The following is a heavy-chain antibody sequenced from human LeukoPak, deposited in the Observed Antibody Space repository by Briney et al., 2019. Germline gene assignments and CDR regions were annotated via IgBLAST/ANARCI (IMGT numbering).Heavy chain of an antibody. D-gene: IGHD3-10*01. CDR3: ATGKWFGELLPFDY. CDR1: GYTLTELS. J-gene: IGHJ4*02. Sequence: ASVKVSCKVPGYTLTELSMHWVRQAPGKGLEWMGGFDPEDGETIYAQKFQGRVTMTEDTSTDTAYMELSSLRSEDTAVYYCATGKWFGELLPFDYWGQGTLVTVSS. V-gene: IGHV1-24*01. CDR2: FDPEDGET.